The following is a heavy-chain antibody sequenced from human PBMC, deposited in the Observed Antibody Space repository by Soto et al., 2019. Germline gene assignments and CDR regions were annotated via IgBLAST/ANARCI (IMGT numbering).Heavy chain of an antibody. D-gene: IGHD3-22*01. CDR1: GFTFDDYA. Sequence: HLGGSLRLSCAASGFTFDDYAMHWVRQAPGKGLEWVSGISWNSGSIGYADSVKGRFTISRDNAKNSLYLQMNSLRAEDTALYYCAKDPRPDSSGYWLGGEYFQHWGQGTLVTVSS. CDR2: ISWNSGSI. V-gene: IGHV3-9*01. CDR3: AKDPRPDSSGYWLGGEYFQH. J-gene: IGHJ1*01.